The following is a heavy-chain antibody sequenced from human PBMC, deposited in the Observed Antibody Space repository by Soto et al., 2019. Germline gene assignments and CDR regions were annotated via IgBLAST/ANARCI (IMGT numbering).Heavy chain of an antibody. D-gene: IGHD3-10*01. J-gene: IGHJ6*02. CDR3: ARGPPRSYFYSGMDV. V-gene: IGHV3-33*01. Sequence: WGSLGLCXASCRFTLSIYGMHWVRQTPGKGLEWVAVIWYDGSNKYYADSVKGRFTISRDNSKNTLYLQMNSLRAEDTAVYHCARGPPRSYFYSGMDVSGQATTVTVSS. CDR2: IWYDGSNK. CDR1: RFTLSIYG.